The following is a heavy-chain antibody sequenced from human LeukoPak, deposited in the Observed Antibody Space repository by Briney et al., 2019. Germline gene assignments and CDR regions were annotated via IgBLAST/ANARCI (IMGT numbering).Heavy chain of an antibody. CDR3: ARGGDRSFDY. CDR2: IHHSGSI. CDR1: GGSFSGYY. V-gene: IGHV4-34*01. J-gene: IGHJ4*02. D-gene: IGHD3-10*01. Sequence: SETLSLTCAVYGGSFSGYYWSWIRQPPGKGLEWIAEIHHSGSINYNPSLKGRVTISVDKAKNQFSLNLNSVTAADTAVYYCARGGDRSFDYWGQGTLVTVSS.